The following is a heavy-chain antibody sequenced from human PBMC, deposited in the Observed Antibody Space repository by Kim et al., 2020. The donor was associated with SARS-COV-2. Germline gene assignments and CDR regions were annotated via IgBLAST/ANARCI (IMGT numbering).Heavy chain of an antibody. Sequence: TDYNPTTKRRGTISEEPSKNQFSQKLSSVTAADTAVYYCARGTASNWFDPWGQGTLVTVSS. CDR3: ARGTASNWFDP. V-gene: IGHV4-34*01. J-gene: IGHJ5*02. D-gene: IGHD2-21*02. CDR2: T.